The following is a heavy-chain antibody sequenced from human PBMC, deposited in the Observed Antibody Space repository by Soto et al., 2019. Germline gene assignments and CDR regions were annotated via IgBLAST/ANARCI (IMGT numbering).Heavy chain of an antibody. CDR1: GFTFSSYA. Sequence: GGSLRLSCAASGFTFSSYAMHWVRQAPGKGLEWVAVISYDGSNKYYADSVKGRFTISRDNSKNTLYLQMNSLRAEDTAVYYCARIYGDYVGYFDYWGQGTLVTVSS. V-gene: IGHV3-30-3*01. CDR3: ARIYGDYVGYFDY. J-gene: IGHJ4*02. CDR2: ISYDGSNK. D-gene: IGHD4-17*01.